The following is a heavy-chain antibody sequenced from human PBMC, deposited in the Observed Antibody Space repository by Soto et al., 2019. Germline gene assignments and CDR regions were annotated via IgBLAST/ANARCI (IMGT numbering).Heavy chain of an antibody. D-gene: IGHD1-26*01. CDR1: GYTFTSYD. CDR3: ARGYSGCDNFDY. V-gene: IGHV1-8*01. Sequence: ASVKVSCKASGYTFTSYDINWVRQATGQGLEWMGWMNPNSGNTGYAQKFQGRVTMTRNTSISTAYMELSSLRSEDTAVYYCARGYSGCDNFDYWGQGTLVTVSS. CDR2: MNPNSGNT. J-gene: IGHJ4*02.